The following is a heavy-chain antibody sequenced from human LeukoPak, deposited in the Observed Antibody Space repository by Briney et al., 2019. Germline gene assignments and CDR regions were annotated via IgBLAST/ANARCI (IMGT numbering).Heavy chain of an antibody. CDR2: IYSGGST. Sequence: GGSLRLSGAASGFTVSNNYMSWVRQAPGKGLEWVSVIYSGGSTYSADSVKGRFTISRDNSKNTLYLQMNSLRAEDTAVYYCARDFLGSSGWYRYFDYWGQGTLVTVSS. CDR3: ARDFLGSSGWYRYFDY. D-gene: IGHD6-19*01. V-gene: IGHV3-53*01. J-gene: IGHJ4*02. CDR1: GFTVSNNY.